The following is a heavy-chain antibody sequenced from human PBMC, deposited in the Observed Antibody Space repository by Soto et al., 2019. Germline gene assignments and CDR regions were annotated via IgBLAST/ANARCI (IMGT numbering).Heavy chain of an antibody. Sequence: GASAKVSCKASGYTFTSYDINWVRQATGQGLEWMGWMNPNSGNTGYAQKFQGRVTMTRNTSISTAYMELSSLRSEDTAVYYCAVPYDFWSGYYRAGAFDIWGQGTMVTVSS. D-gene: IGHD3-3*01. J-gene: IGHJ3*02. CDR1: GYTFTSYD. V-gene: IGHV1-8*01. CDR2: MNPNSGNT. CDR3: AVPYDFWSGYYRAGAFDI.